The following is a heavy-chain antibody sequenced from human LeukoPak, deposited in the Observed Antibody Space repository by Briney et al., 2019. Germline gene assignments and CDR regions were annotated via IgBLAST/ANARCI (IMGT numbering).Heavy chain of an antibody. D-gene: IGHD3-3*01. CDR1: GGSISSSRYY. J-gene: IGHJ4*02. Sequence: SETLSLTCTVSGGSISSSRYYWGWIRKPPGKGLEWFGSIYYSGSTYYNPSLKSRVTISVDTSKNQFSLKLSSVTAADTAVYYCAKSDYDFWSGYYQYYFDYWGQGTLVTVSS. V-gene: IGHV4-39*07. CDR2: IYYSGST. CDR3: AKSDYDFWSGYYQYYFDY.